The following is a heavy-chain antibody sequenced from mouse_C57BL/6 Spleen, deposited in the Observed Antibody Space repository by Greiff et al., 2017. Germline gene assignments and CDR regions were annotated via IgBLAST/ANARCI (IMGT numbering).Heavy chain of an antibody. J-gene: IGHJ4*01. CDR3: ARGGYDDYYAMDY. CDR1: GYTFTDYY. CDR2: INPNNGGT. D-gene: IGHD2-2*01. V-gene: IGHV1-26*01. Sequence: EVQLQQSGPELVKPGASVKISCKASGYTFTDYYMNWVKQSHGKSLEWIGDINPNNGGTSYNQKFKGKATLTVDKSSSTAYMGLRSLTSEDSAVYYCARGGYDDYYAMDYWGQGTSVTVSS.